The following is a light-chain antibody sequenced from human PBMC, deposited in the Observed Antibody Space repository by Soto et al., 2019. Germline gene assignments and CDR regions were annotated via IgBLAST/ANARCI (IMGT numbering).Light chain of an antibody. CDR3: QQYNSYWT. V-gene: IGKV1-5*01. CDR1: QSISSW. J-gene: IGKJ5*01. Sequence: DIQMTQAPSTLSASVGDRLTITCRASQSISSWLAWYQQKPGKAPKLLIYDGSSLESGVPSRFSGSGSGTEFTLTISSLQPDDLATYYCQQYNSYWTFGQGTRLEIK. CDR2: DGS.